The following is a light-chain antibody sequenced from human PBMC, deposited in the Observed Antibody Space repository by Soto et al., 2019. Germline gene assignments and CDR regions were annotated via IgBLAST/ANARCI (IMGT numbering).Light chain of an antibody. CDR1: QSVSSN. V-gene: IGKV3-15*01. J-gene: IGKJ2*01. CDR2: GAS. Sequence: EIVMTQSPATLSVSPGERATLSCRASQSVSSNLAWYQQKPGQAPRLLIYGASTRATGIPARFSGSGSGTEFTLPISSLQSEEFAVYYCQQYNNRPPNTFGQGTKLAIK. CDR3: QQYNNRPPNT.